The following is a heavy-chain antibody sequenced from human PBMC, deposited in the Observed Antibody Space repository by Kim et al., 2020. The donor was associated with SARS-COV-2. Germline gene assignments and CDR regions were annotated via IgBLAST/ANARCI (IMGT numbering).Heavy chain of an antibody. V-gene: IGHV1-8*01. CDR1: GYTFTSYD. J-gene: IGHJ5*02. Sequence: KVSCKASGYTFTSYDINWVRQATGQGLEWMGWMNPNSGNTGYAQKFQGRVTMTRNTSISTAYMELSSLRSEDTAVYYCARGYCSSTSCYFNWFDPWGQGTLVTVSS. CDR2: MNPNSGNT. CDR3: ARGYCSSTSCYFNWFDP. D-gene: IGHD2-2*01.